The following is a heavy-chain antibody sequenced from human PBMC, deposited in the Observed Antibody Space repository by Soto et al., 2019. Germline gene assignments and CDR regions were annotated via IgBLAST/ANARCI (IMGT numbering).Heavy chain of an antibody. Sequence: QVQLVESGGGVVQPGRSLRLSCAVSGFTFTSYALHWVRQAPGKGLEWVSVISYDGSNKYYADSVKGRFTISRDNSKNTLDRQMNSLGAEDTAVYYCAREQGVVPAASYPWYCYYGMDVWGQGTTVTVSS. CDR2: ISYDGSNK. V-gene: IGHV3-30-3*01. CDR1: GFTFTSYA. J-gene: IGHJ6*02. CDR3: AREQGVVPAASYPWYCYYGMDV. D-gene: IGHD2-2*01.